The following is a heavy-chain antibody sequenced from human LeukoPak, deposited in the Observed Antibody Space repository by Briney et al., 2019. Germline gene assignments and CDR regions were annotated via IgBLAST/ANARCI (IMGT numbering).Heavy chain of an antibody. CDR1: VGSLSRYY. CDR3: ARESGTYFHY. J-gene: IGHJ4*02. D-gene: IGHD1-26*01. V-gene: IGHV4-59*01. CDR2: LYYTGST. Sequence: SETLTLTRTVSVGSLSRYYWSGIRQPPGKGLEWVGYLYYTGSTNYHPSLKSRVTISVDTSKNQFSLRLSSVTAADTAVYYCARESGTYFHYWGQGTLVTVSS.